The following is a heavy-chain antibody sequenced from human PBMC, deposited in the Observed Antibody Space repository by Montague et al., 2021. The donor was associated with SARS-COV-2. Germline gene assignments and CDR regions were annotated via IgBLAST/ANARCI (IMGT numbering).Heavy chain of an antibody. CDR2: MPYSGST. D-gene: IGHD2/OR15-2a*01. CDR3: AKSAWHNWYFDI. Sequence: SETLSLTCTVSGDSISRNSYYWCWIRQPPGKGLEWVGSMPYSGSTYHNPSLKSRVSISVDTSKNQFSLKLSSMTAADTAVYYCAKSAWHNWYFDIWGRGTLVTVSS. V-gene: IGHV4-39*01. CDR1: GDSISRNSYY. J-gene: IGHJ2*01.